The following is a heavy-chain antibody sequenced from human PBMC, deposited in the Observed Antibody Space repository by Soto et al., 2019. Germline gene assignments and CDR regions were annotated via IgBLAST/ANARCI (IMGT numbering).Heavy chain of an antibody. CDR2: IYWNDVK. J-gene: IGHJ5*02. Sequence: SVPTLVNPTQTLTLTCTFSGFSLTTSGVGVGWIRQPPGKALEWLALIYWNDVKRYSPSLKSRLTITKDTSKNQVVLTMTNMDPVDTATYYCAKSGSSGWYGWFDPWGQGTLVTVS. CDR1: GFSLTTSGVG. CDR3: AKSGSSGWYGWFDP. D-gene: IGHD6-19*01. V-gene: IGHV2-5*01.